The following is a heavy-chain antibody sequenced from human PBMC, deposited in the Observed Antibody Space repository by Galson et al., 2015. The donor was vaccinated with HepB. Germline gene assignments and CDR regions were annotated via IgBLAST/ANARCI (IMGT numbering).Heavy chain of an antibody. J-gene: IGHJ4*02. CDR3: ARARAATYDFDY. CDR2: IGTAGDP. V-gene: IGHV3-13*05. Sequence: SLRLSCAASGFTFSSCDMHWVRQATGKGLEWVSAIGTAGDPYYPGSVKGRFTISREDAKNSLYHQMNSLRAGDTAVYYCARARAATYDFDYWGQGTLVTVSS. D-gene: IGHD3-16*01. CDR1: GFTFSSCD.